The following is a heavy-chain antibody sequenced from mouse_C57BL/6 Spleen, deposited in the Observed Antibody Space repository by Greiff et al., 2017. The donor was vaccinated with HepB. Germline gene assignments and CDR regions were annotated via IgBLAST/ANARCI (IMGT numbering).Heavy chain of an antibody. V-gene: IGHV1-61*01. CDR1: GYTFTSYW. D-gene: IGHD3-2*02. Sequence: QVQLQQPGAELVRPGSSVKLSCKASGYTFTSYWMDWVKQRPGQGLEWIGNIYPSDSETHYNQKFKDKATLTVDKSSSTAYMQLSSLTSEDSAVYYCARHSSGSPFDYWGQGTTLTVSS. CDR3: ARHSSGSPFDY. J-gene: IGHJ2*01. CDR2: IYPSDSET.